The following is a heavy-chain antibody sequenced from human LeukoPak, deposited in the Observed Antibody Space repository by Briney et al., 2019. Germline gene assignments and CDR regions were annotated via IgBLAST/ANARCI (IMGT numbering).Heavy chain of an antibody. Sequence: PGGSLRLSCAASGFTFSSYWMSWVRQAPGKGLEWVANIKQDRSEKYYVDSVKGRFTISRDNAKNSLYLQMNSLSAEDTAVYYCAREGDICSGGSCFSDYWGQGTLVTVSS. D-gene: IGHD2-15*01. CDR2: IKQDRSEK. CDR1: GFTFSSYW. J-gene: IGHJ4*02. CDR3: AREGDICSGGSCFSDY. V-gene: IGHV3-7*01.